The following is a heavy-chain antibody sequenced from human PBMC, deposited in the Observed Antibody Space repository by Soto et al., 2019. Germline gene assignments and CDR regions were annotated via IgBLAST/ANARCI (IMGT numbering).Heavy chain of an antibody. CDR3: ARVMGPTYXDFWSGPSGYYYYAMDV. CDR1: GGSVSSGSYY. Sequence: PSETLALSCPVSGGSVSSGSYYGSWIRQPPGKGLEWIGYVYYSGSTTYNPSLKSRVTISVDTSKNQFSLRLSSVTAADTAVYYCARVMGPTYXDFWSGPSGYYYYAMDVWGQGTTVTVSS. J-gene: IGHJ6*02. V-gene: IGHV4-61*01. CDR2: VYYSGST. D-gene: IGHD3-3*01.